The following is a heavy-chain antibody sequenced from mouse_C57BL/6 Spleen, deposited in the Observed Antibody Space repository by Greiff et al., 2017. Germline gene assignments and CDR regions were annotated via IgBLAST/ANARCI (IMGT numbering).Heavy chain of an antibody. Sequence: VKLQQPGAELVKPGASVKLSCKASGYTFTSYWMHWVKQRPGQGLEWIGMIHPNSGSTNYNEKFKSKATLTVDKSSSTAYMQLSSLTSEDSAVYYCARYYSNPTAWFPYWGQGTLVTVSA. J-gene: IGHJ3*01. CDR3: ARYYSNPTAWFPY. V-gene: IGHV1-64*01. CDR1: GYTFTSYW. D-gene: IGHD2-5*01. CDR2: IHPNSGST.